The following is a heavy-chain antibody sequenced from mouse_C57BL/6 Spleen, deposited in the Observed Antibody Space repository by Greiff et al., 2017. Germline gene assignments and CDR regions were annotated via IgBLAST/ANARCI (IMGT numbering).Heavy chain of an antibody. CDR1: GYAFSSSW. V-gene: IGHV1-82*01. J-gene: IGHJ2*01. Sequence: LEESGPELVKPGASVKISCKASGYAFSSSWMNWVKQRPGKGLEWIGRIYPGDGDTNYNGKFKGKATLTADKSSSTAYMQLSSLTSEDSAVYFCARLAITYYWGQGTTLTVSS. CDR3: ARLAITYY. CDR2: IYPGDGDT. D-gene: IGHD1-1*01.